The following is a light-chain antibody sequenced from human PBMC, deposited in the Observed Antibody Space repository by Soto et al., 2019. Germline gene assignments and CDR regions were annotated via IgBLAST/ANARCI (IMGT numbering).Light chain of an antibody. V-gene: IGKV1-39*01. J-gene: IGKJ2*01. CDR2: GAS. CDR3: QQSYGTSRT. CDR1: QSISRH. Sequence: DIPMAQSPSSLSASIGDRVTITCRTSQSISRHLNWYQHKPGKAPKLLIFGASTLQFGVPSRFSGSGSGTAFTLTISGLHPEDFATYYCQQSYGTSRTFGQGNRLEVK.